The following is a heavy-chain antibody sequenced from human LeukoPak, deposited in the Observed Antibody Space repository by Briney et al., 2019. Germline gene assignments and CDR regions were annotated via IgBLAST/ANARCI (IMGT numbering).Heavy chain of an antibody. V-gene: IGHV3-66*01. CDR2: IYSGGST. CDR3: ARDNYPGYSYGFDY. CDR1: GGSISSSSYY. J-gene: IGHJ4*02. D-gene: IGHD5-18*01. Sequence: ETLSLTCTVSGGSISSSSYYWGWIRQPPGKGLEWVSVIYSGGSTYYADSVKGRFTISRDNSKNTLYLQMNSLRAEDTAVYYCARDNYPGYSYGFDYWGQGTLVTVSS.